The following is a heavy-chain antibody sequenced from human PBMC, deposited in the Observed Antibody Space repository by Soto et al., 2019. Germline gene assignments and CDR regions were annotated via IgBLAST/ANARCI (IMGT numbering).Heavy chain of an antibody. CDR1: GGTFSSYA. J-gene: IGHJ6*02. D-gene: IGHD2-15*01. V-gene: IGHV1-69*01. Sequence: QVQLVQSGAEVKKPGSSVKVSCKASGGTFSSYAISWVRQAPGQGLEWMGGIIPIFSTANYAQKFQGRVTITADESTSTAYMELSSLRSEDTAVYYCARDHCSGGSCYPYYYYGMDVWGQGTTVTVSS. CDR2: IIPIFSTA. CDR3: ARDHCSGGSCYPYYYYGMDV.